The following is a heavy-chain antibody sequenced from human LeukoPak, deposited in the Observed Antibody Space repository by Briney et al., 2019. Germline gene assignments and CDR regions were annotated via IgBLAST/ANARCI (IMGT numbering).Heavy chain of an antibody. CDR2: INPNSGGT. D-gene: IGHD2-2*01. Sequence: ASVKVSCKASGYTFTGYYMHWVRRAPGQGLEWMGWINPNSGGTNYAQKFQGRVTMTRDTSISTAYMELSRLRSDDTAVYYCAAQHCSSTSCYLYWGQGTLVTVSS. CDR1: GYTFTGYY. V-gene: IGHV1-2*02. J-gene: IGHJ4*02. CDR3: AAQHCSSTSCYLY.